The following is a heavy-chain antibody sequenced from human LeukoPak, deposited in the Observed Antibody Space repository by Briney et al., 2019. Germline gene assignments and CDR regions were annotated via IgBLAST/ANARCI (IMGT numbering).Heavy chain of an antibody. V-gene: IGHV4-59*01. CDR2: IYYSGST. CDR1: GGSISSYY. J-gene: IGHJ3*02. Sequence: SETLSLTCTVSGGSISSYYWSWLRQPPGKGLEWIGYIYYSGSTNYNPSLKSRVTISVDTSKNQFSLKLSSVTAADTAVYYCARARTYYYDMGAFDIWGQGTMVTVSS. D-gene: IGHD3-22*01. CDR3: ARARTYYYDMGAFDI.